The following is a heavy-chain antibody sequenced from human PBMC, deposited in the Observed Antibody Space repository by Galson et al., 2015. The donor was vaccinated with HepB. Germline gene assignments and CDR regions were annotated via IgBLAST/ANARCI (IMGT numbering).Heavy chain of an antibody. D-gene: IGHD2-8*02. CDR3: ARGRGYWRWYYYMDV. CDR1: GYTFTSYD. V-gene: IGHV1-8*01. Sequence: SVKVSCKVSGYTFTSYDINWVRQATGQGLEWMGWMNPNSGNTGYAQKFQGRVTMTRNTSISTAYMELSSLRSEDTAVYYCARGRGYWRWYYYMDVWGKGTTVTVSS. J-gene: IGHJ6*03. CDR2: MNPNSGNT.